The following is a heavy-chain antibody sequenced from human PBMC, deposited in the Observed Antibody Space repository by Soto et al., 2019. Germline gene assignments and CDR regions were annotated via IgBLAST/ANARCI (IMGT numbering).Heavy chain of an antibody. CDR2: ISWNSGSI. CDR1: GFTFDDYA. CDR3: AKAVEMVVVAATIDY. J-gene: IGHJ4*02. Sequence: GGSLRLSCAASGFTFDDYAMHWVRQAPGKGLEWVSGISWNSGSIGYADSVKGRFTISRDNAKNSLYLQMNSLRAEDTALYYCAKAVEMVVVAATIDYWGQGTLVTVSS. V-gene: IGHV3-9*01. D-gene: IGHD2-15*01.